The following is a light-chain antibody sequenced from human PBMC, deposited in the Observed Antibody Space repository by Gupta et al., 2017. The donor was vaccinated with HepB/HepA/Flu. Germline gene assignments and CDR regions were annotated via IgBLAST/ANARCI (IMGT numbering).Light chain of an antibody. CDR3: QAWDSSTVV. V-gene: IGLV3-1*01. J-gene: IGLJ2*01. Sequence: SYELTQPPSVSVSPGQTASITCSGDKLGDKYACWYHQKPGQSPVLVIYDDNKRPSGIPERFSGSNSGNTATLTISGTQAMDEADYYCQAWDSSTVVFGGGTKLTVL. CDR2: DDN. CDR1: KLGDKY.